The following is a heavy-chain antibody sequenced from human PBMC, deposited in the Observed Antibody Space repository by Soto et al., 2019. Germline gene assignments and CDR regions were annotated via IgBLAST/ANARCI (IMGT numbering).Heavy chain of an antibody. V-gene: IGHV3-30-3*01. CDR2: ISYDGSNK. J-gene: IGHJ4*02. D-gene: IGHD6-6*01. Sequence: GGSLRLSCAASGFTFSSYAMHWVRQAPGKGLEWVAVISYDGSNKYYADSVKGRFTISRDNSKNTLYLQMNSLRAEDTAVYYCARGFNLEYSSSSGYFDYWGQGTLVTVSS. CDR3: ARGFNLEYSSSSGYFDY. CDR1: GFTFSSYA.